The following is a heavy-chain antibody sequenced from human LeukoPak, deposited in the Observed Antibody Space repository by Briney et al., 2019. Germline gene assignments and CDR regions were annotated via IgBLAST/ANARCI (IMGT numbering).Heavy chain of an antibody. CDR1: EFTFSTYS. CDR3: AREKSEAFDY. CDR2: IGGSSSSI. Sequence: GGSLRLSCAASEFTFSTYSMNWVRQAPGKGLEWVSSIGGSSSSIYYADSVRGRFTISRDNAKNSLFLQMNSLRAEDTAVYYCAREKSEAFDYWGQGTVVTVSS. V-gene: IGHV3-21*01. J-gene: IGHJ4*02.